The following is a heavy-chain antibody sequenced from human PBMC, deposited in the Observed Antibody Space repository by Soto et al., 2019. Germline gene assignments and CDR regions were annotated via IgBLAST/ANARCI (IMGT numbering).Heavy chain of an antibody. CDR2: ISGSGDDT. V-gene: IGHV3-23*01. CDR1: EFTFSNFA. J-gene: IGHJ5*02. D-gene: IGHD1-1*01. CDR3: ANPIPKTGTTFGS. Sequence: QLLESGGGFVQPGGSLRLSCVASEFTFSNFAMAWVRQAPGEGLEWVSAISGSGDDTFYADSMKGRFTISRDNSKDTLYLQINSLRAEDTAVYYCANPIPKTGTTFGSWGQGTLVTVSS.